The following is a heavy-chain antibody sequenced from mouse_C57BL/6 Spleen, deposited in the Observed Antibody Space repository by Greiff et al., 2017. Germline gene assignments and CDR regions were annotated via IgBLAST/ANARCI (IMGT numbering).Heavy chain of an antibody. V-gene: IGHV1-81*01. J-gene: IGHJ3*01. D-gene: IGHD1-1*01. CDR2: IYPRSGNT. CDR1: GYTFTSYG. Sequence: VQLQQSGAELARPGASVKLSCKASGYTFTSYGISWVKQRTGQGLEWIGEIYPRSGNTYYNEKFKGKATLTSDKSSSTAYMELRSLTSEDSAVYFCARQTPFYGSTQGAWFAYWGQGTLVTVSA. CDR3: ARQTPFYGSTQGAWFAY.